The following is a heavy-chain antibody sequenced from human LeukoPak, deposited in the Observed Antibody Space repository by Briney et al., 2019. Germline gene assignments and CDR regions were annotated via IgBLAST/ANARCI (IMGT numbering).Heavy chain of an antibody. V-gene: IGHV4-39*07. CDR1: SGSISTSNYY. J-gene: IGHJ5*02. Sequence: SETLSLTCTVSSGSISTSNYYWGWVRQPPGKALEWIGNIFYSGSTYYSPSLKSRVTMSLDASKNQFSLELNSVTPADTAVYYCARGGNYWPQWWFDPWGRGTLVSVSS. CDR2: IFYSGST. D-gene: IGHD1-26*01. CDR3: ARGGNYWPQWWFDP.